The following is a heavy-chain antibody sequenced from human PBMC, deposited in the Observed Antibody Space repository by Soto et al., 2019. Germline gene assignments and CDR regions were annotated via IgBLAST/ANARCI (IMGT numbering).Heavy chain of an antibody. J-gene: IGHJ6*02. Sequence: QVQLVQSGAEVKKPGSSVKVSCKASGGTFGSYAITWVRQAPGQGLEWMGGIIPVFGTSTYARKLEARVTITADESTSAAYMELSRLRSDDTAVYFCARVVVPSTRNFYDYGMDVWGQGTTVTVSS. CDR1: GGTFGSYA. CDR3: ARVVVPSTRNFYDYGMDV. V-gene: IGHV1-69*01. CDR2: IIPVFGTS. D-gene: IGHD2-15*01.